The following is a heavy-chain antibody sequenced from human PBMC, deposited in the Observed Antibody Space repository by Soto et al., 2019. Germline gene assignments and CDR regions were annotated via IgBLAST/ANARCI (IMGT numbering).Heavy chain of an antibody. D-gene: IGHD2-21*01. CDR1: GLPHSNFA. CDR3: AKDAVYNDGLWLMDH. Sequence: EVQLLESGGGLVQPGGSLRLSCTASGLPHSNFAMMWVRQAPGKGLECVSGIYGSGRGIEYADSVKGRFTISRDNSKNPVYLQMTDLRADDTAVYYCAKDAVYNDGLWLMDHWGQGTQVTVSS. J-gene: IGHJ4*02. V-gene: IGHV3-23*05. CDR2: IYGSGRGI.